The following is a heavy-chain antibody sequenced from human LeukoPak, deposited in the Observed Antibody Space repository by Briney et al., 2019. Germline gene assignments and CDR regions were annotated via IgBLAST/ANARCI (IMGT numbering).Heavy chain of an antibody. CDR2: ISAYNGNT. V-gene: IGHV1-18*01. CDR1: GYTFTSYG. Sequence: ASVKVPCKASGYTFTSYGISWVRQAPGQGLEWMGWISAYNGNTNYAQKLQGRVTMTTDTSTSTAYMELRSLRSDDTAVYYCARPYYDSSAPPYDYWGQGTLVTVSS. J-gene: IGHJ4*02. CDR3: ARPYYDSSAPPYDY. D-gene: IGHD3-22*01.